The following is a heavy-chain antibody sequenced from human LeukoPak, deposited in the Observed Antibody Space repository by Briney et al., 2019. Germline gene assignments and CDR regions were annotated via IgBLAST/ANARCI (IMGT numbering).Heavy chain of an antibody. CDR3: ARQIGYGSYGLDY. V-gene: IGHV5-51*01. D-gene: IGHD5-18*01. Sequence: AESLKISCKASGSITTSYWIGWLRQLRGKGLELMGIIYPGDSDTRYSPSFQGKVTISADKSISTAYLQWSSLKASDTAMYYCARQIGYGSYGLDYWGQGTLVTVSS. CDR2: IYPGDSDT. J-gene: IGHJ4*02. CDR1: GSITTSYW.